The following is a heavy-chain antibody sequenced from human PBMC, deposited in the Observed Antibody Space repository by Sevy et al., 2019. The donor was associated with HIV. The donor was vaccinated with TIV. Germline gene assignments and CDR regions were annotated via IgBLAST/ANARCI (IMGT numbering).Heavy chain of an antibody. CDR2: IYIGGST. V-gene: IGHV3-53*01. J-gene: IGHJ4*02. D-gene: IGHD3-3*01. Sequence: GGSLRLSCAASGLTVSSNFMSWVRQAPGKGLEWVSVIYIGGSTYYADSVKGRFTISRDNSKNTLYLQMNSLGAEDTAVYFCARGKHISDYYGSFDYWGQGTLVTVSS. CDR1: GLTVSSNF. CDR3: ARGKHISDYYGSFDY.